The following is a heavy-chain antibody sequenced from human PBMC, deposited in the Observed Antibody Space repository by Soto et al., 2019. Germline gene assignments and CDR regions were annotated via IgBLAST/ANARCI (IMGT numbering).Heavy chain of an antibody. CDR1: GFTFNNYA. V-gene: IGHV3-23*01. CDR2: LSATGASP. D-gene: IGHD5-18*01. J-gene: IGHJ4*02. CDR3: AKPLDTAMARLDFLD. Sequence: EVQLLESGGGLVQPGGSLRLSCAASGFTFNNYAMSWVRQAPGKGLEWVSALSATGASPYYADSVRGRFTISRDNRNNTVYLQMNGLRVEDTAIYYCAKPLDTAMARLDFLDGGQGTLVTVPS.